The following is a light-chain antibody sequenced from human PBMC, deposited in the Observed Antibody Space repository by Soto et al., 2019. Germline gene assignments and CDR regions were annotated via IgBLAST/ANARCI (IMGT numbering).Light chain of an antibody. Sequence: EIVLTQSPATLSLSPGERATLSCRASHSVNNYLAWYQQKPGQAPRLLIYDASNRATGIPARFSGGGSGTXFXLTISSLEPEDFAVYYCQQRRDWPLTFGGGTKVDI. CDR3: QQRRDWPLT. J-gene: IGKJ4*01. V-gene: IGKV3-11*01. CDR1: HSVNNY. CDR2: DAS.